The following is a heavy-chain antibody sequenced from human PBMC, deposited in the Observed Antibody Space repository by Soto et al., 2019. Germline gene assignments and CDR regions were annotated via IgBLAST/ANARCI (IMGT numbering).Heavy chain of an antibody. CDR3: TNYNWNDVAFDI. Sequence: GGSLRLSCAASGFTFSNAWMNWVRQAPGKGLEWVGRIKSKTDGGTTDYAAPVKGRFTISRDDSKNTLYLQMNSLKTEDTAVYYCTNYNWNDVAFDIWGQGTMVTVSS. J-gene: IGHJ3*02. D-gene: IGHD1-20*01. CDR2: IKSKTDGGTT. V-gene: IGHV3-15*07. CDR1: GFTFSNAW.